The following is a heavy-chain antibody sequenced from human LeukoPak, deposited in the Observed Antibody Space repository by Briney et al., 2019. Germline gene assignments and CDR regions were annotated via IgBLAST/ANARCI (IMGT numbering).Heavy chain of an antibody. V-gene: IGHV3-74*03. Sequence: PGGSLRLSCEASGFTFTTSWMHWVRQAPGKGLVWVSRIKTDGSITTYGDSVKGRFTISRDNVRSTLYLQMDSLRAEDTAVYYCARDQGPSGIGWFDPWGQGTLVTVSA. D-gene: IGHD1-26*01. J-gene: IGHJ5*02. CDR2: IKTDGSIT. CDR1: GFTFTTSW. CDR3: ARDQGPSGIGWFDP.